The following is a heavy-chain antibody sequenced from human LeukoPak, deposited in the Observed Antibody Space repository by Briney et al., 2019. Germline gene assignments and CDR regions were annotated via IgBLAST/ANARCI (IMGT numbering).Heavy chain of an antibody. CDR2: ITGGGGST. D-gene: IGHD3-10*01. V-gene: IGHV3-23*01. Sequence: GGSLRLSCAASGFTFNTYAMTWVRQAPGKGLEWVSCITGGGGSTYYADSVKGRFTISRDNSKNTLYLQMDSLRAEDSAVYFCAKGGFVTPGSFWGQGTLVAVSS. CDR1: GFTFNTYA. J-gene: IGHJ4*02. CDR3: AKGGFVTPGSF.